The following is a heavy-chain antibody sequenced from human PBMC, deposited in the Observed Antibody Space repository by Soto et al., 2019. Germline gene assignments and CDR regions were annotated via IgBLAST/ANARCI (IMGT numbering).Heavy chain of an antibody. CDR1: GGTFSSYA. V-gene: IGHV1-69*06. J-gene: IGHJ4*02. CDR2: IIPIFGTA. CDR3: ARDGTLYDGGAYYYLY. D-gene: IGHD3-22*01. Sequence: QVQLVQSGAEVKKPGSSVKVSCKASGGTFSSYAISWVRQAPGQGLEWMGGIIPIFGTANYAQKFQGRVTITADKSTSTAYMELSSLRSEDTAVYYCARDGTLYDGGAYYYLYWGQGTLVTVSS.